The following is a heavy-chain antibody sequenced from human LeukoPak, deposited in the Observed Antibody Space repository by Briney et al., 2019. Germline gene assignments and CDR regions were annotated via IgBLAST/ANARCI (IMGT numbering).Heavy chain of an antibody. CDR3: ARDHVVASGAVAY. CDR2: IDSGGSA. Sequence: GGTLRLSCAASGFTFSSYGMSWVRQAPGKGLEWLSVIDSGGSAIYAHSVRGRFTISRDSSKNTLHLQMDSLTIEDSALYYCARDHVVASGAVAYWGQGTLVTVSS. V-gene: IGHV3-23*01. D-gene: IGHD2-15*01. CDR1: GFTFSSYG. J-gene: IGHJ4*02.